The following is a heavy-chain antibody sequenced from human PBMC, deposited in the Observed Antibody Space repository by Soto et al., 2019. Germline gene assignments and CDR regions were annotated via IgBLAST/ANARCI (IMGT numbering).Heavy chain of an antibody. CDR3: LRDYYDSSGYFSGAPSPAHHDAFDI. V-gene: IGHV1-69*13. CDR2: IIPIFGTA. CDR1: GGTFSSYA. D-gene: IGHD3-22*01. Sequence: ASVKVSCKASGGTFSSYAISWVRQAPGQGLEWMGGIIPIFGTANYAQKFQGRVTITADESTSTAYMELSSLRSEDTAVYYCLRDYYDSSGYFSGAPSPAHHDAFDIWGQGTMVTVSS. J-gene: IGHJ3*02.